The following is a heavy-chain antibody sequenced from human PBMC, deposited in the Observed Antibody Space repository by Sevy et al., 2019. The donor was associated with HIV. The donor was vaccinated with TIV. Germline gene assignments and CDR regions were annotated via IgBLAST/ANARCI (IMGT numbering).Heavy chain of an antibody. Sequence: ASVKVSCKVTGYSLSKLTIHWVRQAPGKGLEWMGGIIPIFGTPNYAQKFQGRVTITADESASTAYMELSSLRSEDTALYYCAREGGVGTTGDDDAFDIWGHGTLVTVSS. D-gene: IGHD7-27*01. CDR1: GYSLSKLT. CDR3: AREGGVGTTGDDDAFDI. CDR2: IIPIFGTP. J-gene: IGHJ3*02. V-gene: IGHV1-69*13.